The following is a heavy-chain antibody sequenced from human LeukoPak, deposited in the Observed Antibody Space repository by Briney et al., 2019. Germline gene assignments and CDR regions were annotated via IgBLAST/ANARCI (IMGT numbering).Heavy chain of an antibody. V-gene: IGHV3-23*01. Sequence: GGSLRLPCAASGFTFSSYAMSWVRQAPGKGLEWVSAISGSGGSTYYADSVKGRFTISRDNSKNTLYLQMNSLRAEDTAVYYCAKDQSDSSGYFNYWGQGTLVTVSS. D-gene: IGHD3-22*01. J-gene: IGHJ4*02. CDR2: ISGSGGST. CDR1: GFTFSSYA. CDR3: AKDQSDSSGYFNY.